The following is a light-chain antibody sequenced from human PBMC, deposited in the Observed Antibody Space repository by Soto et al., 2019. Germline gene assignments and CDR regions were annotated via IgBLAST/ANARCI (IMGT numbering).Light chain of an antibody. Sequence: EIVLTQSPGTLSLSEGERATLSCRASQSVSSSYLAWYQQKPGQAPRLLIYGASSRATGIPDRFSGSGSGTDFTLTISRLEPEDFAVYYCQQYGSSPYTFGQAPKLEIK. CDR2: GAS. J-gene: IGKJ2*01. V-gene: IGKV3-20*01. CDR1: QSVSSSY. CDR3: QQYGSSPYT.